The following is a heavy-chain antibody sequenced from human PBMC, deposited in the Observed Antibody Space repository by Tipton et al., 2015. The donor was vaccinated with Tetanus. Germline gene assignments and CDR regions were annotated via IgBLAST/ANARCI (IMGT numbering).Heavy chain of an antibody. CDR3: ARDRGDYIYYGMDV. CDR2: IDPNSGDT. V-gene: IGHV1-2*02. J-gene: IGHJ6*02. CDR1: GYTFTGYS. D-gene: IGHD3-22*01. Sequence: QMQLVQSGAELKKPGASVKVSCTASGYTFTGYSMYWVRQAPGQGLEWVRWIDPNSGDTIYAQNFQGRVTMTRDTSISTVYMELSRLRSDDTAVYYCARDRGDYIYYGMDVWGPGTTVTVSS.